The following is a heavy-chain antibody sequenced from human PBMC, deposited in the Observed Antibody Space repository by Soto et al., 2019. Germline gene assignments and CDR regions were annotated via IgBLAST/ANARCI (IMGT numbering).Heavy chain of an antibody. D-gene: IGHD3-16*01. CDR1: GYSFTSYY. CDR3: ARDYVYVGGDY. Sequence: QVQLVQSGAEVKKPGASVKVSCKASGYSFTSYYMHWVRQAPGQGLEWMGIIDPSGGSTSYAQKFQGRVTMTRDTSTSTIDMGLSSLRSEDTAVYYCARDYVYVGGDYWGQGTLVTVSS. J-gene: IGHJ4*02. CDR2: IDPSGGST. V-gene: IGHV1-46*01.